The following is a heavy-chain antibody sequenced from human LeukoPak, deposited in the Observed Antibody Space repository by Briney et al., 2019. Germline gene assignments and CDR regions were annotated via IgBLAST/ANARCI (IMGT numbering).Heavy chain of an antibody. V-gene: IGHV3-21*01. CDR1: GFPFSAYS. Sequence: GGSLRLSCAASGFPFSAYSMNWVRQAPGKGLEWVSSISGSSNYVFYADSVKGRFTISRDNAKNSLYLQMSGLRAEDTAVYYCAKAYYDSSGYSYYFGSWGQGTLVTVSS. J-gene: IGHJ4*02. CDR2: ISGSSNYV. CDR3: AKAYYDSSGYSYYFGS. D-gene: IGHD3-22*01.